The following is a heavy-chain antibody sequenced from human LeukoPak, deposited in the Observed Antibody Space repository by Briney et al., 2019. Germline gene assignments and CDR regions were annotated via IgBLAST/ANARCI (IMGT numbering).Heavy chain of an antibody. CDR1: EFAFSRHA. CDR2: ISSGGGTT. Sequence: GGSLRLSCVASEFAFSRHAMNWVRQAPGKGLEWVSGISSGGGTTYYADSVKGRFIISRDNSKNTLYLQMDSLRAEDTAVYYCTKAGIAVPATPDYWGQGTLVTVSS. V-gene: IGHV3-23*01. J-gene: IGHJ4*02. D-gene: IGHD6-19*01. CDR3: TKAGIAVPATPDY.